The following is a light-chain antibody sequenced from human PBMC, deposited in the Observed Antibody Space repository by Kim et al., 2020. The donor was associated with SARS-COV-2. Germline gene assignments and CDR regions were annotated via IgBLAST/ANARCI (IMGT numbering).Light chain of an antibody. CDR3: QVWDSSSDHRV. V-gene: IGLV3-21*04. Sequence: APGKTARITCWGNNIGSKGVHWYQQKPGQAPVLVIYYDSDRPSGIPERFSGSNSGNTATLTISRVEAGDEADYYCQVWDSSSDHRVFGGGTQLTVL. J-gene: IGLJ3*02. CDR1: NIGSKG. CDR2: YDS.